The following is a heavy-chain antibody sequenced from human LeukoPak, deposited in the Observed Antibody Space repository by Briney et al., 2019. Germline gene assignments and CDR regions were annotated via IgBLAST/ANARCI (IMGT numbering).Heavy chain of an antibody. Sequence: ASVKVSCKASGYTFTSYGISWVRQAPGQGLEWMGWISAYNGNTNYAQKLQGRVTMTTDTSTSTAYMELRSLRSDDTAVYYCARDYWELHSSLSWFDPWGQGTLVTVSS. CDR1: GYTFTSYG. J-gene: IGHJ5*02. D-gene: IGHD1-26*01. CDR3: ARDYWELHSSLSWFDP. CDR2: ISAYNGNT. V-gene: IGHV1-18*01.